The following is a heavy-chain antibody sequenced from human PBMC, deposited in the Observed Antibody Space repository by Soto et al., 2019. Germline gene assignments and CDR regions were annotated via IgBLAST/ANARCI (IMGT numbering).Heavy chain of an antibody. CDR3: VSGASPTDVDY. Sequence: QVQLVESGGGLVKPGGSLRLSCAASGFRFSDYYMSWIRQAPGKGLEWVSYISSSGITLYYADSVKGRFTITRDNAKNSVYLQMNGLSAEDPAVYYCVSGASPTDVDYWGQGTLVTVSP. J-gene: IGHJ4*02. V-gene: IGHV3-11*01. D-gene: IGHD3-16*01. CDR2: ISSSGITL. CDR1: GFRFSDYY.